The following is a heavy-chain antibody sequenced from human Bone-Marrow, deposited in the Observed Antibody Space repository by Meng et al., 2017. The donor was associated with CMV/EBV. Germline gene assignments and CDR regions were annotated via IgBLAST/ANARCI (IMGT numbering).Heavy chain of an antibody. CDR1: GGTFSSYA. CDR2: IIPILGIA. Sequence: SVKVSCKASGGTFSSYAISWVRQAPGQGIEWMGGIIPILGIANYAQKFQGRVTITADKNTSTAYMELSSLRSEDTAVYYCARALTYQPITEGYYYYGMDVWGQGTTVTVSS. V-gene: IGHV1-69*10. D-gene: IGHD2-2*01. J-gene: IGHJ6*02. CDR3: ARALTYQPITEGYYYYGMDV.